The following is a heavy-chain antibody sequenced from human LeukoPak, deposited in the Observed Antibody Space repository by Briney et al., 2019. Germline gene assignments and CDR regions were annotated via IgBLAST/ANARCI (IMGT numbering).Heavy chain of an antibody. V-gene: IGHV1-18*01. CDR1: GYTFSSYG. D-gene: IGHD3-10*01. CDR2: ISTNNSNT. J-gene: IGHJ5*02. CDR3: ARARGYYGSGSYYWFDP. Sequence: RASVKVSCKASGYTFSSYGISWVRQAPGQGLEWMGWISTNNSNTEFVQKFQGRVTMTTDTSTNTAYMELRSLRSDDTAVYYCARARGYYGSGSYYWFDPWGQGTLVTVSS.